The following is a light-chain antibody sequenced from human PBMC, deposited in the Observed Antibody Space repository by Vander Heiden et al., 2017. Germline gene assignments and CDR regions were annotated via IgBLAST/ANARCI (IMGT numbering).Light chain of an antibody. Sequence: QSALTQTASVSGSPGQSITISCPGTSNDVGGYNYVSWYQQHPGQAPKLMIFAVTNRPSLVSDRFSGSKSGNTASLTISGLQAEDEADYYCSSYTSISTGIFGAGAKGTVL. CDR2: AVT. CDR3: SSYTSISTGI. J-gene: IGLJ2*01. V-gene: IGLV2-14*01. CDR1: SNDVGGYNY.